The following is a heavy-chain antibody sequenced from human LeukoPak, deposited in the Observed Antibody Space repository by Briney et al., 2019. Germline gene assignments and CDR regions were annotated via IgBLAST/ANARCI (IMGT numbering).Heavy chain of an antibody. CDR3: ARHDPTVTSSDY. D-gene: IGHD4-17*01. J-gene: IGHJ4*02. CDR2: IDPSDSYT. V-gene: IGHV5-10-1*01. Sequence: PGESLKISCKGSGYSFTSYWIGWVRQMPGKGLEWMGRIDPSDSYTNYSPSFQGHVTISADKSITTAYLQWSSLKASDTAMYYCARHDPTVTSSDYWGQGTLVTVSS. CDR1: GYSFTSYW.